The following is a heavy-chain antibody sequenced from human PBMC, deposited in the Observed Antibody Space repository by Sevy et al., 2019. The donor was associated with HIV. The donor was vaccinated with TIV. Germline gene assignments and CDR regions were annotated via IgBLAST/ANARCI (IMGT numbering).Heavy chain of an antibody. V-gene: IGHV5-51*01. D-gene: IGHD6-6*01. Sequence: GESLKISCKGSKYSFTNFWIGWVRQMPGKGLEWMGSIYPGDSDTRYSPSFQGQVTISADKSISTAYLQWSSLKASVTAMYYCARQASIGAPNDYWGQGTLVTVSS. CDR2: IYPGDSDT. CDR3: ARQASIGAPNDY. J-gene: IGHJ4*02. CDR1: KYSFTNFW.